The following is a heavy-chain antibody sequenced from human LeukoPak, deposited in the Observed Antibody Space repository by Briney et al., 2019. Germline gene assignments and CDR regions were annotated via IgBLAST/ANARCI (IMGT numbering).Heavy chain of an antibody. CDR2: INHSGST. D-gene: IGHD2-15*01. J-gene: IGHJ6*03. CDR1: GGSFSGYY. Sequence: SETLSLTCAVYGGSFSGYYWSWIRQPPGKGLEWIGEINHSGSTNYNPSLKSRVTISVDTSKNQFSLKLSSVTAADPAVYYCARSRGISWYYHYMDVWGKGTTVTVSS. V-gene: IGHV4-34*01. CDR3: ARSRGISWYYHYMDV.